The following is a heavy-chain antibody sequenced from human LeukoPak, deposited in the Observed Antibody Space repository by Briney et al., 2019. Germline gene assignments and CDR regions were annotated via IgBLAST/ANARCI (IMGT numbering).Heavy chain of an antibody. J-gene: IGHJ6*03. V-gene: IGHV4-38-2*02. CDR1: GYSISSGYY. Sequence: PSETLSLTCTVSGYSISSGYYWDWIRQPPGKGLEWIGSIYHSGSTYYNPSLKSRVTISVDTSKNQFSLKLSSVTAAGTAVYYCAIRATHDYYYYMDVWGKGTTVTISS. D-gene: IGHD5-12*01. CDR2: IYHSGST. CDR3: AIRATHDYYYYMDV.